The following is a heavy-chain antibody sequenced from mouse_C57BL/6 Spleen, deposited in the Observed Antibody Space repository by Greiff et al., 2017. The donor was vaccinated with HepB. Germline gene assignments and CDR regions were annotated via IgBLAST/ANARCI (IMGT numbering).Heavy chain of an antibody. Sequence: EVMLVESEGGLVQPGSSMKLSCTASGFTFSDYYMAWVRQVPEKGLEWVANINYDGSSTYYLDSLKSRFIISRDNAKNILYLQMSSLKSEDTATYYCARAHYYGSSMDYWGQRTSVTVSS. CDR1: GFTFSDYY. CDR3: ARAHYYGSSMDY. V-gene: IGHV5-16*01. CDR2: INYDGSST. D-gene: IGHD1-1*01. J-gene: IGHJ4*01.